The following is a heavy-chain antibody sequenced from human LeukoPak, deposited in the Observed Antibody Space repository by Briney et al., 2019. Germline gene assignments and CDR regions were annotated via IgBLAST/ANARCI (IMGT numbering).Heavy chain of an antibody. CDR3: ARTAVFYRRWFDP. V-gene: IGHV4-39*07. Sequence: SSETLSLTCTVSGGSISSSSYYWGWIRQPPGKGLEWIGSIYYSGSTYYNPSLKSRVTISVDTSKNQFSLKLSSVTAADTAVYYCARTAVFYRRWFDPWGQGTLVTVSS. D-gene: IGHD2-21*01. CDR2: IYYSGST. J-gene: IGHJ5*02. CDR1: GGSISSSSYY.